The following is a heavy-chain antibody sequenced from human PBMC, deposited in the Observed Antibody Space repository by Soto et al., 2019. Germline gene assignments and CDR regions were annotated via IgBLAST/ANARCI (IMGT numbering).Heavy chain of an antibody. D-gene: IGHD3-10*01. Sequence: QVQLVQSGAEVKKPGASVKVSCKASGYTFTSYYMHWVRQAPGQGLEWMGIINTSGGSTSYAQKFQGRVTMTRDTSTSTVSMELSSLRSEDTAVYYCARGRRDVYNGPSTWVDYWGQGPLVTVSS. J-gene: IGHJ4*02. CDR3: ARGRRDVYNGPSTWVDY. CDR2: INTSGGST. CDR1: GYTFTSYY. V-gene: IGHV1-46*01.